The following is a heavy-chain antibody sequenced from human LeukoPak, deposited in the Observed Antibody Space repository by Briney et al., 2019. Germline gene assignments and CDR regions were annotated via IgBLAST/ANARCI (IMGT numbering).Heavy chain of an antibody. CDR3: ARDSLYGVVDY. J-gene: IGHJ4*02. D-gene: IGHD4-17*01. Sequence: ASVNVSCKTSGYTFTIYYIHWVRQALGQGLEWMGIINPSGGSTSYAQKFQGRVTMTRDTSTSTVYMYLSSLRSEDTAVYYCARDSLYGVVDYWGQGTLVTVSS. V-gene: IGHV1-46*01. CDR1: GYTFTIYY. CDR2: INPSGGST.